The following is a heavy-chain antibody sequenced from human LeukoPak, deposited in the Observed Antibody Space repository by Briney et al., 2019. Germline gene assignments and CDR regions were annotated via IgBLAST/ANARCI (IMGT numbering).Heavy chain of an antibody. CDR1: GYTLTELS. Sequence: ASVKVSCKVSGYTLTELSMHWVRQAPGQGLEWMGWMNPNSGNTGYAQKFQGRVTMTRNTSISTAYMELSSLRSEDTAVYYCARADSSSWYWFDPWGQGTLVTVSS. CDR3: ARADSSSWYWFDP. V-gene: IGHV1-8*01. D-gene: IGHD6-13*01. CDR2: MNPNSGNT. J-gene: IGHJ5*02.